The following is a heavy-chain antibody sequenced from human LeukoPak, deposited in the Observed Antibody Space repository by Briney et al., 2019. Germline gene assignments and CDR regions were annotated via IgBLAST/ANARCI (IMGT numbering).Heavy chain of an antibody. D-gene: IGHD4-17*01. CDR1: GFTFSSYD. J-gene: IGHJ5*02. CDR3: ARGLTTVTTSGWFDP. CDR2: IGTAGDT. V-gene: IGHV3-13*01. Sequence: GGSLRLSCAASGFTFSSYDMHWVRQATGKGLEWVSAIGTAGDTYYPGSVKGRCTISRENAKNSLYLQMNSLRAGDTAVYYCARGLTTVTTSGWFDPWGQGTLVTVSS.